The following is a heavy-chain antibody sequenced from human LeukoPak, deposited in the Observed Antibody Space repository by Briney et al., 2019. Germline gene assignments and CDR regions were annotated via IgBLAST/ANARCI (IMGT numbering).Heavy chain of an antibody. V-gene: IGHV3-48*03. J-gene: IGHJ6*03. D-gene: IGHD1-14*01. CDR3: ARGTDYYMDV. CDR2: ISSSGSTI. CDR1: GFTVSSYE. Sequence: GGSLRLSCVASGFTVSSYEMNWVRQAPGKGLEWVSYISSSGSTIYYADSVKGRFTISRDNAKNSLYLQMNSLRAEDTAVYYCARGTDYYMDVWGKGTTVTISS.